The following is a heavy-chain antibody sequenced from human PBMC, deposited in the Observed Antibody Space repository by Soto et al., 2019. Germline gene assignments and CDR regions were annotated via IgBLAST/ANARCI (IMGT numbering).Heavy chain of an antibody. Sequence: PGGSLRLSCAASGFTFGSYAMSWVRRAPGKGLEWVSAISGSGGSTYYADSVKGRFTISRDNSKNTLYLQMNSLRAEDTAVYYCATDYDFWSGPLDYWGQGTLVTVSS. CDR3: ATDYDFWSGPLDY. V-gene: IGHV3-23*01. CDR2: ISGSGGST. J-gene: IGHJ4*02. CDR1: GFTFGSYA. D-gene: IGHD3-3*01.